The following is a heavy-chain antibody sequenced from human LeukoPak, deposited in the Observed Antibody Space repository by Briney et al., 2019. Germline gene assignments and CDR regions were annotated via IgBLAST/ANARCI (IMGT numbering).Heavy chain of an antibody. CDR2: INKDGGEK. CDR3: AKDRRVGATAYYFDY. Sequence: GGSLRLSCAASGFTFSSYWMSWVRQAPGKGLEWVANINKDGGEKYYVDSVKGRFTISRDNAKNSLYLQMNSLRADDTAVYYCAKDRRVGATAYYFDYWGQGTLVTVSS. CDR1: GFTFSSYW. V-gene: IGHV3-7*03. J-gene: IGHJ4*02. D-gene: IGHD1-26*01.